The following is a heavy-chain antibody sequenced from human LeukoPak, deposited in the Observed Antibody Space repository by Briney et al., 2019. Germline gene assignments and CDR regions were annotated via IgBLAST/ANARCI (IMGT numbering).Heavy chain of an antibody. CDR1: GFTFSSYT. CDR2: IDYDSSHI. Sequence: PGGSLRLSCAASGFTFSSYTINWVRQAPGKGLEWVSSIDYDSSHIYYAASVRGRFTISRDNARNSVYLQMDSLRVEDTAVYYCTRDSLRYPRVGHYDYWGQGTLVAVSS. CDR3: TRDSLRYPRVGHYDY. J-gene: IGHJ4*02. D-gene: IGHD3-9*01. V-gene: IGHV3-21*01.